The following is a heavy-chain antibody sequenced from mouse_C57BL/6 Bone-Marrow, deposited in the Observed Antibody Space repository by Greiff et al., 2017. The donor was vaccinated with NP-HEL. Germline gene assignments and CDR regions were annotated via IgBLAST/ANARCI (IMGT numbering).Heavy chain of an antibody. CDR3: TTGLDDAMDY. V-gene: IGHV14-4*01. CDR1: GFNIKDDY. CDR2: IDPENGDT. D-gene: IGHD3-3*01. Sequence: VQLQQSGAELVRPGASVKLSCTASGFNIKDDYMHWVKQRPEQGLEWIGWIDPENGDTEYASKFQGKATIPADTSSNTAYLQLSSLTSEDTAVYYCTTGLDDAMDYWGQGTSVTVSS. J-gene: IGHJ4*01.